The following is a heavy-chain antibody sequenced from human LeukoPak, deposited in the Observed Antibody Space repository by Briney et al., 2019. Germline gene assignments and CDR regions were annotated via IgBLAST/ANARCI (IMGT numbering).Heavy chain of an antibody. D-gene: IGHD2-2*02. CDR3: ARDGGPPGYCSSTSCYSPLDV. CDR2: IYYSGST. V-gene: IGHV4-59*01. J-gene: IGHJ6*04. CDR1: GGSISSYY. Sequence: SETLSLTCTVSGGSISSYYWSWIRQPPGKGLEWIGYIYYSGSTNYNPPLKSRVTISVDTSKNQFSLKLSSVTAADTAVYYCARDGGPPGYCSSTSCYSPLDVWGKGTTVTVSS.